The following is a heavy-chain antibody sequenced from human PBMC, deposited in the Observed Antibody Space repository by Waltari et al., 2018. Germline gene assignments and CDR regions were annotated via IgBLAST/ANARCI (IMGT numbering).Heavy chain of an antibody. D-gene: IGHD3-10*01. CDR1: GFTFRGYW. V-gene: IGHV3-74*01. Sequence: EVQLVESGGNLVQPGGSLRLSCEVSGFTFRGYWMHWVRQAPGKGLGWVSRIDNDGITTNYADSVEGRFTISRDNAKNTLYLQMSSLRAEDTAVYYCARDRVLGSGSSDYWGQGTLVTVSS. J-gene: IGHJ4*02. CDR2: IDNDGITT. CDR3: ARDRVLGSGSSDY.